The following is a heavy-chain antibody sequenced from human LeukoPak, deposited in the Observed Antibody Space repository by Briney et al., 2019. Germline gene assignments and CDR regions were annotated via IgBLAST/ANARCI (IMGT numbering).Heavy chain of an antibody. Sequence: ASVKVSCKASVYTFTAYYMHWVRQAPGQGLEWMGWITLNSGATNYAQKFQGRVTMTRDTSISTAYLELSRLRSDDTAVYYCARANFPLDAFDIWGQGTMVTVSS. V-gene: IGHV1-2*02. CDR1: VYTFTAYY. CDR2: ITLNSGAT. CDR3: ARANFPLDAFDI. J-gene: IGHJ3*02. D-gene: IGHD3-3*01.